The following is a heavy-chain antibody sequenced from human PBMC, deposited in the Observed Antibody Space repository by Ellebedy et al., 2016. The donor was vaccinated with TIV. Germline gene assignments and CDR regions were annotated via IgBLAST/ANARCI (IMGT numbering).Heavy chain of an antibody. V-gene: IGHV4-59*12. Sequence: SETLSLTCTVSGGSISGFYWSWVRQPPGKGLECIGYIYSSGSTDYNPSLESRVTISVDTSKSQFSLKLNSVTAADTAHFYCASGYCSGANCYRTVHNYFNHWGPGTLVTVSS. CDR2: IYSSGST. CDR1: GGSISGFY. J-gene: IGHJ4*02. CDR3: ASGYCSGANCYRTVHNYFNH. D-gene: IGHD2-15*01.